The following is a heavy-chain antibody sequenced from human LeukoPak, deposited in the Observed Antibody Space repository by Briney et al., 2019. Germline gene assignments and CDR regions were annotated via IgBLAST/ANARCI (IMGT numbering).Heavy chain of an antibody. Sequence: GASVKVSCKASGYTFTSYGISWVRQAPGQGLEWMGWISAYNGNTNYAQKLQGRVTMTTDTSTSTAYMELRSLRSDDTAVYYCARTPRTIVVVPAAIGNWFDPWGQGTLVTVSS. D-gene: IGHD2-2*01. CDR3: ARTPRTIVVVPAAIGNWFDP. CDR1: GYTFTSYG. J-gene: IGHJ5*02. V-gene: IGHV1-18*01. CDR2: ISAYNGNT.